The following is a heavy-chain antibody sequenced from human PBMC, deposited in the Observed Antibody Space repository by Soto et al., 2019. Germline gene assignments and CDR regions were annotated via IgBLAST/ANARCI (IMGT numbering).Heavy chain of an antibody. CDR1: GFTFSSYS. Sequence: EVQLVESGGGLVKPGGSLRLSCAASGFTFSSYSMNWVRQAPGRGLEWVSSIISSSSYIYYADSVMSRFTVSSDNAKNSLYLQMNSLRAEDTAVYYCARSRGYDFWSGYSSDGMYVWGQGTTVTVSS. J-gene: IGHJ6*02. D-gene: IGHD3-3*01. CDR3: ARSRGYDFWSGYSSDGMYV. V-gene: IGHV3-21*01. CDR2: IISSSSYI.